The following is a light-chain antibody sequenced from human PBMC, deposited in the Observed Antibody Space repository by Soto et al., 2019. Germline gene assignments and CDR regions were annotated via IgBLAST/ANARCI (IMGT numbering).Light chain of an antibody. J-gene: IGKJ5*01. Sequence: EVGLTQSPGTVSLSPGERATLSCRASQSVSSSYLAWYQQKPGQAPRLLIYGASSRATGIPDRFSGSGSGTDFTLTISRLEPEDFAVYYCQQYGSSPPIPFGQLTLPAIK. CDR2: GAS. CDR1: QSVSSSY. V-gene: IGKV3-20*01. CDR3: QQYGSSPPIP.